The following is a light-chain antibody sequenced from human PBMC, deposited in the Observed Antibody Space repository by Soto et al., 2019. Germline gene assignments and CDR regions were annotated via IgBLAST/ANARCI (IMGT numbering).Light chain of an antibody. CDR2: GAS. CDR3: QQYGSLRWT. V-gene: IGKV3-20*01. J-gene: IGKJ1*01. CDR1: QSVSSNY. Sequence: EIVLTQSPGTLSLSPGERATLSCRASQSVSSNYLAWYQQKPGQAPRLLIYGASSRSTGIPDRFSGSGSGTDFTLTISRLEPEDFAVYACQQYGSLRWTFGQGTKVEIK.